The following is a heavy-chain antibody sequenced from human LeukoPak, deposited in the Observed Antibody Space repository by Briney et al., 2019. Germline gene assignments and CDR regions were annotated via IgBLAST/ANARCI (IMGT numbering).Heavy chain of an antibody. J-gene: IGHJ4*02. CDR3: ARGGGSYDVFDY. Sequence: PSETLSLTCTVSGGSISSYYWSWIRQPPGKGLEWIGYIYYSGSTNYNPSLKSRVTISVDTSKNQFSLKLSSVTAADTAVYYCARGGGSYDVFDYWGQGTLVTVSS. CDR2: IYYSGST. V-gene: IGHV4-59*01. CDR1: GGSISSYY. D-gene: IGHD1-26*01.